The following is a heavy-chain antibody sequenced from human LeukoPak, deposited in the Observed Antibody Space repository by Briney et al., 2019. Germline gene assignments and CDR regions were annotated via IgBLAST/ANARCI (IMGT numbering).Heavy chain of an antibody. D-gene: IGHD6-13*01. Sequence: ASXKVSCKASGYTFTGYYMHWVRQAPGQGLEWMGRINPNSGGTNYAQKFQGRVTMTRDTSISTAYMELSRLRSDDTAVYYCARSGIRTDSSSWAIDYWGQGTLVTVSS. CDR1: GYTFTGYY. CDR2: INPNSGGT. V-gene: IGHV1-2*06. CDR3: ARSGIRTDSSSWAIDY. J-gene: IGHJ4*02.